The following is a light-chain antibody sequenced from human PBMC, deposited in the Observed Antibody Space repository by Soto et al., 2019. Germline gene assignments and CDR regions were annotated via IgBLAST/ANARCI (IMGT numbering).Light chain of an antibody. CDR3: QQYITYPYA. CDR1: QSTSTW. Sequence: DIQMTQSPSTLSASVGDRVTITCRASQSTSTWLAWYQQRPGITPKLLISEASKLESGVPSRFSGSGSGTEFTLTISSLQPDDFATYYCQQYITYPYAFGQGTKVEIK. J-gene: IGKJ1*01. V-gene: IGKV1-5*03. CDR2: EAS.